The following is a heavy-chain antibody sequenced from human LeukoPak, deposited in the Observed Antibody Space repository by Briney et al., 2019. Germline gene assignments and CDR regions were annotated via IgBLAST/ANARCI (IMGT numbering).Heavy chain of an antibody. V-gene: IGHV3-23*01. CDR2: IGGSDGTT. CDR3: AKDSPTYYYDSSGYSHD. D-gene: IGHD3-22*01. Sequence: HPGGSLRLSCAASGFTFSTAAMSWVRQAPGKGLEWVSSIGGSDGTTFYADSVKGRFTISRDNFKNIVYLQMSSLRAEDTAVYYCAKDSPTYYYDSSGYSHDWGQGTLVTVSS. J-gene: IGHJ4*02. CDR1: GFTFSTAA.